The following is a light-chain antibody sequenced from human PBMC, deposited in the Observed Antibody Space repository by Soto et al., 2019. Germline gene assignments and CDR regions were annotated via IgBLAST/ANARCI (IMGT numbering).Light chain of an antibody. Sequence: DIQMTQSASTLSASVGDRVTITCRASQSISSWLAWYQKKPGKAPNFLIYKTSSLESGVPSRFSGSGSGTEFTLTVNSLQPDDFATYYCQQYDSYPLTFGGGTKVDIK. CDR2: KTS. CDR3: QQYDSYPLT. J-gene: IGKJ4*01. CDR1: QSISSW. V-gene: IGKV1-5*03.